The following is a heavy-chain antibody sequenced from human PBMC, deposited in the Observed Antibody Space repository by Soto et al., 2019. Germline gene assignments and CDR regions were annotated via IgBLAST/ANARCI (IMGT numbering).Heavy chain of an antibody. J-gene: IGHJ3*02. CDR2: ISYIGTT. CDR1: GGPNSTYY. D-gene: IGHD2-2*01. Sequence: QVQLQESGPGLVKPSETLSLTCTVSGGPNSTYYWSWIRQSPGKGLEWIGFISYIGTTQYNPSFKSRVTISVETSKNQFSLSLTSVSAADTAVYYCARDAGYQLTGAFDIWGPGTMVAVAS. CDR3: ARDAGYQLTGAFDI. V-gene: IGHV4-59*01.